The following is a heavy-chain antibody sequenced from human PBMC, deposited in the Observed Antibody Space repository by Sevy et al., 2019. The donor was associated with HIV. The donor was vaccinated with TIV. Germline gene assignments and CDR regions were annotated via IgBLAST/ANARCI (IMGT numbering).Heavy chain of an antibody. V-gene: IGHV3-7*01. J-gene: IGHJ4*02. D-gene: IGHD6-13*01. Sequence: GGSLRLSCAASGFNIRTHWMLWVRQAPGKGLEWVANIKQDGSVKYYVDSVKGRFTISRDNARNLVYLQMSSLTAEDTALYYCVRAIAADASLWGQGTLVTVSS. CDR2: IKQDGSVK. CDR3: VRAIAADASL. CDR1: GFNIRTHW.